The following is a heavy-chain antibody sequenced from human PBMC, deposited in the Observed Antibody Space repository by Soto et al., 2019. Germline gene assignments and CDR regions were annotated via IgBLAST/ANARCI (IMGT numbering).Heavy chain of an antibody. V-gene: IGHV4-39*01. D-gene: IGHD1-1*01. CDR2: IFYSGTS. J-gene: IGHJ4*02. CDR1: GDSISSNIYY. CDR3: ARRGGGTGTNDF. Sequence: QLQLQESGPGLVKPSETLSLTCTVSGDSISSNIYYWGWIRQPPGKGLEWIGSIFYSGTSSSNPSLQSRVTISVDMSKNQFSLNLSSVTAADTAVYYCARRGGGTGTNDFWGQGTLVTVSS.